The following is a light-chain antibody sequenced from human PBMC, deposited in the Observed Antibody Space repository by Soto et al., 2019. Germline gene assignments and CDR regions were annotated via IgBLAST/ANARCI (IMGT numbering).Light chain of an antibody. Sequence: QSVLTQPASVSGSPGQSIAISCTGTSSDVGAYNYVSWYQQHPGKAPKLMIYDVSHRPSGASDRFSGSKSGNTASLTISGLQPEDEADYYCTSYTSSSTYVFGTGTKV. CDR2: DVS. V-gene: IGLV2-14*01. CDR3: TSYTSSSTYV. CDR1: SSDVGAYNY. J-gene: IGLJ1*01.